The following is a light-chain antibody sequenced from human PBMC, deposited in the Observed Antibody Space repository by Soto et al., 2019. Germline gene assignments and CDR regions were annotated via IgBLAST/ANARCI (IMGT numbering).Light chain of an antibody. Sequence: EIVMTQSPATLSVSPGERATLSCRASQSVSSNLAWYQQKPGQAPRLLIYGASTRATGNPARFSGNGSGTEFTLTIGSLQSEDFAVYYCQRYNNWPPFTFGSGTKVDIK. CDR2: GAS. V-gene: IGKV3-15*01. J-gene: IGKJ3*01. CDR1: QSVSSN. CDR3: QRYNNWPPFT.